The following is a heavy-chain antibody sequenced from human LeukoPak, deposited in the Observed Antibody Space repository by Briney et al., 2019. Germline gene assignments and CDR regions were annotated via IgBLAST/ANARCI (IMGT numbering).Heavy chain of an antibody. J-gene: IGHJ6*02. V-gene: IGHV3-74*01. D-gene: IGHD3-22*01. CDR2: IDSDGSRT. Sequence: GGSLRLSCAASGFTFTNCWMHWVRQAPGKGLEWVSRIDSDGSRTKYADSVKGRFTISRDNAKNTLYLQMNSLRAEDTAVYYSARDMYYYNSSAFYHYYYGMDVWGQGTTVTVSS. CDR1: GFTFTNCW. CDR3: ARDMYYYNSSAFYHYYYGMDV.